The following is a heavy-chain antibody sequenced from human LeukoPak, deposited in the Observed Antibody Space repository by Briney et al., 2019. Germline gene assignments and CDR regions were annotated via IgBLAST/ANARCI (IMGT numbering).Heavy chain of an antibody. V-gene: IGHV4-31*03. D-gene: IGHD2-15*01. J-gene: IGHJ4*02. Sequence: SETLSLTCTVSGGSISSGYHWGWIRQPPGKGLEWIGYISYSGSPYYSPSLESRVTISADTSQNQFSLKLNSVTAADTAIYYCARLFCSGASCSRGGGFDYWGQGTLVTVSS. CDR1: GGSISSGYH. CDR3: ARLFCSGASCSRGGGFDY. CDR2: ISYSGSP.